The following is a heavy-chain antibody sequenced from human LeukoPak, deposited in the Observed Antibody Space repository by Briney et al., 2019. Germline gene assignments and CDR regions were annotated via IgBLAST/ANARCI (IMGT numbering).Heavy chain of an antibody. CDR3: AAMYCSSTSCYANYFDY. J-gene: IGHJ4*02. D-gene: IGHD2-2*01. CDR1: GGTFSSYA. Sequence: SVKVSCKASGGTFSSYAISWVRQAPGQGLEWMGGIIPIFGTANYAQKFQGRVTITADKSTSTAYMELSSLRSEDTAGYYCAAMYCSSTSCYANYFDYWGQGTLVTVSS. CDR2: IIPIFGTA. V-gene: IGHV1-69*06.